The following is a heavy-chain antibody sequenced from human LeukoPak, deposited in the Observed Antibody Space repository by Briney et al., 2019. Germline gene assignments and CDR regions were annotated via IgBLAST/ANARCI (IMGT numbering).Heavy chain of an antibody. V-gene: IGHV1-8*01. CDR1: GYTFTSYD. J-gene: IGHJ5*02. CDR3: ARVRGYCSSTSCYGWWFDP. Sequence: ASVKVSCKASGYTFTSYDINWVRQATGQGPEWMGWMNPNSGNTGYAQKFQGRVTMTRSTSISTAYMELSSLRSEDTAVYYCARVRGYCSSTSCYGWWFDPWGQGTLVTVSS. CDR2: MNPNSGNT. D-gene: IGHD2-2*01.